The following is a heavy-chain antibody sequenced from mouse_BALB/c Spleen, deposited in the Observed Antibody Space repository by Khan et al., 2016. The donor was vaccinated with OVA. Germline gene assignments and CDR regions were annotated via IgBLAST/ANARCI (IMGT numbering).Heavy chain of an antibody. J-gene: IGHJ3*01. CDR3: SRSGYGSFAY. D-gene: IGHD2-2*01. CDR2: INPSSGGH. Sequence: VQLQESGAELVKPGASVRLSCKASGYTFTSYYLYWVKQRPGQGLEWIGDINPSSGGHNFNEKFKRKAKLTVDKSSSTAYIQLNSLTSDDSAFYYCSRSGYGSFAYWGQGTLVTVSA. CDR1: GYTFTSYY. V-gene: IGHV1S81*02.